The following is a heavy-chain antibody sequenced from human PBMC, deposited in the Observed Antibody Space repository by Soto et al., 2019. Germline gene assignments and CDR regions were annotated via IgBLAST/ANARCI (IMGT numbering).Heavy chain of an antibody. CDR3: ARDSSGYYWFDP. CDR2: IYHSGTT. D-gene: IGHD3-22*01. Sequence: KTSETLSLTCAVSGFSISSGYFWGWIRQPPGKGPEWLGSIYHSGTTYYNPSVKGRVTISVDTSKNQFPLKMSSVTAADTAVYYCARDSSGYYWFDPWGQGTLVTVSS. J-gene: IGHJ5*02. CDR1: GFSISSGYF. V-gene: IGHV4-38-2*02.